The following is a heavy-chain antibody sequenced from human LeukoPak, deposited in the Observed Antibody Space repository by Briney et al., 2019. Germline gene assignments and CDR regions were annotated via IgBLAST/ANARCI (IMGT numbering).Heavy chain of an antibody. CDR3: ARELHEPAMVTKDWFDP. CDR2: INPHTGST. J-gene: IGHJ5*02. D-gene: IGHD5-18*01. Sequence: ASVKVSCKASGYTFTSYYIHWVRQAPGQGPEWMGVINPHTGSTTYAQKFQGRVTMTRDTSTSTAYMELSSLRSEDTAVYYCARELHEPAMVTKDWFDPWGQGTLVTVSS. V-gene: IGHV1-46*01. CDR1: GYTFTSYY.